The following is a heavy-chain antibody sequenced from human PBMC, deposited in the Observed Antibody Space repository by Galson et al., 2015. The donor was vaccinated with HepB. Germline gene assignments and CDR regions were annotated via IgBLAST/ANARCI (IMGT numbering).Heavy chain of an antibody. D-gene: IGHD1-14*01. V-gene: IGHV7-4-1*02. CDR1: GYTFNIYA. CDR2: INTNTGNT. CDR3: ARHHGAIDI. Sequence: SVKVSCKASGYTFNIYAINWVRQAPGQGLEWMGWINTNTGNTTYAQGFTGRFVFSLDTSVSTAYLQISSLKAEDTAVYYCARHHGAIDIWGQGTMVTVSS. J-gene: IGHJ3*02.